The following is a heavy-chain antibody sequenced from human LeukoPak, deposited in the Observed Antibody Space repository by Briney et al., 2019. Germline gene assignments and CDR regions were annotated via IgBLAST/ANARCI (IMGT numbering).Heavy chain of an antibody. CDR2: ISGSGGST. V-gene: IGHV3-23*01. D-gene: IGHD6-19*01. CDR1: GFTFSSYA. J-gene: IGHJ4*02. CDR3: AKVRRGSSGWYEGDY. Sequence: GGSLRLSCAASGFTFSSYAMSWVRQAPGKGLEWVSAISGSGGSTYYADSVKGRFTISRDDSKNTLYLQMNSLRAEDTAVYYCAKVRRGSSGWYEGDYWGQGTLVTVSS.